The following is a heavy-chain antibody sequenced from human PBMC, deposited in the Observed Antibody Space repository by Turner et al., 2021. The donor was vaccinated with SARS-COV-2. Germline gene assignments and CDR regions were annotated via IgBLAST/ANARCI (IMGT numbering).Heavy chain of an antibody. CDR3: AREAAAGNFHGWFDP. CDR2: SYSGGST. CDR1: GLTVSSNY. D-gene: IGHD6-13*01. Sequence: EVQLVESGGGLVQPGGSLSLSCAASGLTVSSNYMSWVRQAPGKGLEWVSVSYSGGSTYYADSVKGRFTISRDNSKNTLYLQMNSLRAEDTAVYYCAREAAAGNFHGWFDPWGQGTLVTVSS. J-gene: IGHJ5*02. V-gene: IGHV3-66*01.